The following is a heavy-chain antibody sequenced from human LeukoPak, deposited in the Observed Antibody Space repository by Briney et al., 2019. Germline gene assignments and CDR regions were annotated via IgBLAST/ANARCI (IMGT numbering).Heavy chain of an antibody. J-gene: IGHJ6*03. CDR2: IYYSGIT. CDR3: ARQVRSPVVMFMDV. Sequence: SETLSHTCTVSGGSISSSTYNWGWIRQPPGKGLEWIGSIYYSGITYYNPSVESRVTISVDTSKNQFSLELNSVTAADTAVYYCARQVRSPVVMFMDVWGKGTTVTVSS. V-gene: IGHV4-39*01. CDR1: GGSISSSTYN. D-gene: IGHD4-23*01.